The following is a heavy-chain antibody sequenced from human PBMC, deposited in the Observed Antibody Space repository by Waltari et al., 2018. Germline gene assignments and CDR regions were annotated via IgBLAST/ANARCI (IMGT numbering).Heavy chain of an antibody. D-gene: IGHD6-25*01. V-gene: IGHV3-48*03. CDR3: ARGGYRYLEC. CDR2: ISGYDSSI. CDR1: GFMFSGFE. J-gene: IGHJ4*02. Sequence: EVHLVESGGGFVQPGGSLRLSCAASGFMFSGFERNWVRQAPGKGQEWMSYISGYDSSIYYADSVKGRFTISRDNAKNSLYLQMDSLRVEDTAIYYCARGGYRYLECWGQGTLVTVSS.